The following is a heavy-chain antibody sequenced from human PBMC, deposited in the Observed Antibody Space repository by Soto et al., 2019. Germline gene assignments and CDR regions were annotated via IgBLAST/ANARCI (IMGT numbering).Heavy chain of an antibody. CDR1: GGSISSYY. V-gene: IGHV4-59*01. CDR3: ASAYYDTSGYRLDP. CDR2: IYYSEST. D-gene: IGHD3-22*01. Sequence: SETLSLTCTVSGGSISSYYWSWIRQPPGKGLEWIGYIYYSESTNYNPSLRSRVIISVDTSKNQFSLRLSSVTAADTAVYYCASAYYDTSGYRLDPWGQGTLVTVSS. J-gene: IGHJ5*02.